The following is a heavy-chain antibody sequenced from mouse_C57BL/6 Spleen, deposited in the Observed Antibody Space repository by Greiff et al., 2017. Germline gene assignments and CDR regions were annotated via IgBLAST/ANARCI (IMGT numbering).Heavy chain of an antibody. V-gene: IGHV10-1*01. CDR2: IRSKSNNYAT. CDR3: VRQGYGTYYCDY. Sequence: EVQRVESGGGLVQPKGSLKLSCAASGFSFNTYAMNWVRQAPGKGLEWVARIRSKSNNYATYYADSVKDRFTISRDDSESMLYLQMNNLKTEDTAMYYCVRQGYGTYYCDYWGQGTTLTVSS. CDR1: GFSFNTYA. D-gene: IGHD2-10*02. J-gene: IGHJ2*01.